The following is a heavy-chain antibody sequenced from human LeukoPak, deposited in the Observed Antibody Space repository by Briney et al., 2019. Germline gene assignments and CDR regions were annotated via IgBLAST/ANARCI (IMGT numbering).Heavy chain of an antibody. Sequence: GGSLRLSCAASGFTFSSYGMHWVRQAPGKGLEWVAVISYDGSNKYYADSVKGRFTISRDNSKNTLYLQMNSLRAEDTAVYYCAKAGVIAAAAPDYFDYWGQGTLVTVSS. CDR2: ISYDGSNK. V-gene: IGHV3-30*18. D-gene: IGHD6-13*01. CDR3: AKAGVIAAAAPDYFDY. CDR1: GFTFSSYG. J-gene: IGHJ4*02.